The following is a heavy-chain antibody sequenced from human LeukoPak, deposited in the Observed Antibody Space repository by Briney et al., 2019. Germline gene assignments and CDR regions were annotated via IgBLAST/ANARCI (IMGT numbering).Heavy chain of an antibody. D-gene: IGHD3-10*01. Sequence: ASVNVSCKVSGYTLTELSMHWVRQAPGKGLEWMGGFNPEDGETIYAQKFQGRVTMTEDTSTDTAYMELSSLRAEDTAVYYCATGFGGAFDYWGQGTLVTVSS. J-gene: IGHJ4*02. CDR2: FNPEDGET. V-gene: IGHV1-24*01. CDR3: ATGFGGAFDY. CDR1: GYTLTELS.